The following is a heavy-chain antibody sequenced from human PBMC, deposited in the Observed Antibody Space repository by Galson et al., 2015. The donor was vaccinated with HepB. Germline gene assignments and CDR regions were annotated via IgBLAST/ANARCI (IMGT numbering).Heavy chain of an antibody. J-gene: IGHJ4*02. CDR1: GFTFSSYA. Sequence: SLRLSCAASGFTFSSYAMHWVRQAPGKGLEWMAVISYDGSNKYYADSVKGRFTISRDNSKNTLYLQMNSLRAEDTAVYYCARVPVETYYYDSSVDYWGQGTLVTVSS. CDR2: ISYDGSNK. CDR3: ARVPVETYYYDSSVDY. D-gene: IGHD3-22*01. V-gene: IGHV3-30-3*01.